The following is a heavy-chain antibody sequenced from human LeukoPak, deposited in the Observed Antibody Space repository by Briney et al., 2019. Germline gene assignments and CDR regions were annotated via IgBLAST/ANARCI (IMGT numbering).Heavy chain of an antibody. CDR1: GGSISSGSYY. V-gene: IGHV4-61*02. Sequence: PSETLSLTCTVSGGSISSGSYYWSWPRQPAGKGLEWFGRIYTSGSTNYNPSLKRRVTISVDTSKNQFSLKLSSVTAADTAVYYCATVDFDHTLGYSDYWGQGTLVTVSS. CDR3: ATVDFDHTLGYSDY. CDR2: IYTSGST. D-gene: IGHD3-9*01. J-gene: IGHJ4*02.